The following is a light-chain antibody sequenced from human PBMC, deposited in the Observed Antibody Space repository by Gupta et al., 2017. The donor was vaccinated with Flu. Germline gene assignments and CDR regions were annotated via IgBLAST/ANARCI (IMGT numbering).Light chain of an antibody. CDR2: GAS. CDR3: HQDGSSAGT. Sequence: EIVLTQSPGTLSLSPGERATLSCRASQSVSSSYLAWYQQKPGQAPRLLIYGASSRATGIPDRFSGSGSGTDFTLTISRLEPEDFAVYYCHQDGSSAGTFGQGTKVELK. V-gene: IGKV3-20*01. CDR1: QSVSSSY. J-gene: IGKJ1*01.